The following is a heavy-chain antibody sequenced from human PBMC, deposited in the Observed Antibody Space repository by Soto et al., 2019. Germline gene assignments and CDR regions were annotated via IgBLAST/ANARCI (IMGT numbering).Heavy chain of an antibody. J-gene: IGHJ6*02. V-gene: IGHV4-59*13. Sequence: SETLSLTCKVSGGSMRGYSWSWIRQTPGEGLEWIGYVSHSGRTDYSPSLKNRVTISLDMSKNHFAPHVNSVDPADTAVYYCARVAMENYHDMWSGSTSSALDVWGQGTTVTVS. D-gene: IGHD3-3*01. CDR2: VSHSGRT. CDR1: GGSMRGYS. CDR3: ARVAMENYHDMWSGSTSSALDV.